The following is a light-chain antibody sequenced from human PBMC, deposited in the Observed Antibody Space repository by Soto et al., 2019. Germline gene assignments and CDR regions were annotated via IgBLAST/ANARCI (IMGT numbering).Light chain of an antibody. CDR2: DVS. V-gene: IGLV2-14*01. Sequence: QSALTQPASVSGSPGQSITISCTGTSSDVGRYDYASWYQQHPGKAPKLMIYDVSNRPSGVSNRFSGSKSGNTASLTISGLQAEDEATYYCSSYTSSGTVLEFGGGTKLTV. CDR3: SSYTSSGTVLE. J-gene: IGLJ2*01. CDR1: SSDVGRYDY.